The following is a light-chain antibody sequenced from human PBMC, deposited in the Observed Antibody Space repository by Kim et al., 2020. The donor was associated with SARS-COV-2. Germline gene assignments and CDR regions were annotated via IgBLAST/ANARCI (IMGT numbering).Light chain of an antibody. J-gene: IGKJ4*01. CDR2: WAS. CDR3: QQCYSSPVT. Sequence: DIVMTQSPDSLAVSLGERATINCKSSQSVLYSPDNKNYLAWYQQKPGQPPKLLISWASIRESGVPDRFSGSGSGTDFTLTISSLQAEDVAVYYCQQCYSSPVTFGGGTKVDIK. CDR1: QSVLYSPDNKNY. V-gene: IGKV4-1*01.